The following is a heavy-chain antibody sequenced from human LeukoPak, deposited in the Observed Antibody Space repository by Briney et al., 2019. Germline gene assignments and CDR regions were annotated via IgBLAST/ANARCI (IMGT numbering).Heavy chain of an antibody. V-gene: IGHV4-34*01. Sequence: SETLSLTCAVYGGSFSGFYWSWIRQPPGKGLEWIGEINHSGSTNYNPSLKSRVTISVDTSKNQVSLKLNSVTAADTAVYYCARPGQLGTLYYGVDVWGQGTTVTVS. J-gene: IGHJ6*02. CDR3: ARPGQLGTLYYGVDV. D-gene: IGHD3-16*01. CDR1: GGSFSGFY. CDR2: INHSGST.